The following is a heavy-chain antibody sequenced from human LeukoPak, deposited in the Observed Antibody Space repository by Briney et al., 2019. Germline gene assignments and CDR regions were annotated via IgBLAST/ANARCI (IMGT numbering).Heavy chain of an antibody. CDR3: ARDEGDSYGTYWYFDL. CDR1: GFTFSSYG. D-gene: IGHD5-18*01. V-gene: IGHV3-33*01. J-gene: IGHJ2*01. CDR2: IWYDGSIK. Sequence: GRSLRLSCAASGFTFSSYGMHWVRQAPGKGLEWVAVIWYDGSIKYYADSVKGRFSISRDNSKNTLYLQMHSLRVEDTAVYYCARDEGDSYGTYWYFDLWGRGTPVTVSS.